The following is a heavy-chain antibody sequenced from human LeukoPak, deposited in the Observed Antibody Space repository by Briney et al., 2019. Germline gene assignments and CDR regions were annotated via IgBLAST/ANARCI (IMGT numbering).Heavy chain of an antibody. CDR3: ARGESGSPPEL. D-gene: IGHD1-26*01. V-gene: IGHV3-74*01. CDR1: GFTFSSYW. CDR2: INSDGSST. J-gene: IGHJ4*02. Sequence: GGSLRLSCAASGFTFSSYWMHWVRQAPGKGLVWVSRINSDGSSTSYADSVKGRFTISRDNAKNTLYLQMNSLRAEDTAVYYCARGESGSPPELWGQGTLVTVSP.